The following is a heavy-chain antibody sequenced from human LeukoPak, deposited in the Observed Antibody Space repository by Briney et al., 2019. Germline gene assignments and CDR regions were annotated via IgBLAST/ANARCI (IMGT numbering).Heavy chain of an antibody. Sequence: PGGSLRLSCTTSGFSFTSYAMNWVRQAPGKGLEWVSSISNSGDSTYYADSVKGRFTISRDNSENTVYLQMNSLRADDTAVYYCANNWNMDCWGQGTLVTVSS. CDR2: ISNSGDST. D-gene: IGHD1-1*01. CDR1: GFSFTSYA. CDR3: ANNWNMDC. J-gene: IGHJ4*02. V-gene: IGHV3-23*01.